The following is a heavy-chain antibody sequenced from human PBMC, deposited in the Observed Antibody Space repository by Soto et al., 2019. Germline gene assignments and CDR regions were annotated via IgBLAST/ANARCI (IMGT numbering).Heavy chain of an antibody. J-gene: IGHJ4*02. CDR1: GFTFSISG. CDR2: IKSKTDGGTT. V-gene: IGHV3-15*07. Sequence: GGSLRLSCAASGFTFSISGMSWVRQAPGKGLEWVGRIKSKTDGGTTDYAAPVKGRFTISRDDSKNTLYLQMNSLKTEDTAVYYCTTDRGYSYGPNWGQGTLVTVSS. CDR3: TTDRGYSYGPN. D-gene: IGHD5-18*01.